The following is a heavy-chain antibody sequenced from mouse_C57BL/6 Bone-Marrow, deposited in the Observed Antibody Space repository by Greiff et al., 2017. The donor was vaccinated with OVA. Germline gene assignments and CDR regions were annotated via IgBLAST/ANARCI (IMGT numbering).Heavy chain of an antibody. CDR1: GYTFTSYW. V-gene: IGHV1-74*01. Sequence: VQLQQPGAELVKPGASVKVSCKASGYTFTSYWMHWVKQRPGQGLEWIGRIHPSDSDTNYNQKFKGKATLTVDKSSSTAYMQLSSLTSEDSAVYYCAIGGNSNYCLFAYWGQGTLVTVSA. J-gene: IGHJ3*01. CDR3: AIGGNSNYCLFAY. D-gene: IGHD2-5*01. CDR2: IHPSDSDT.